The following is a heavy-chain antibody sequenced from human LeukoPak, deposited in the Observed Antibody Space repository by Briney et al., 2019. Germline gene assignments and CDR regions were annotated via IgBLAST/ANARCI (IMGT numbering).Heavy chain of an antibody. J-gene: IGHJ4*02. D-gene: IGHD3-3*01. CDR3: ARDLTIFGVAADY. CDR1: GFTFSDYY. CDR2: ISSTGSTI. V-gene: IGHV3-11*04. Sequence: GGSLGLSCAASGFTFSDYYMSWIRQAPGKGLEWVSYISSTGSTIYYADSVKGRFTISRDNAKNSLYLQMNSLRAEDTAVYYCARDLTIFGVAADYWGQGTLVTVSS.